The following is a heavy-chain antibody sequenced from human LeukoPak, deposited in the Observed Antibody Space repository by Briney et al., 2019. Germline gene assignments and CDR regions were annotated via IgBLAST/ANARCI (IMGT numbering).Heavy chain of an antibody. Sequence: PGGSLSLSCVASGFSVSNNYMHWVRQAPEKGLEWVSVLSSAESADYADSVKGRFTSSRDNSKNTLYLQMNRLRVEDTAVYYCARSPGDWNYSFDYWGQGTLVTVSS. CDR1: GFSVSNNY. D-gene: IGHD1-7*01. J-gene: IGHJ4*02. CDR2: LSSAESA. V-gene: IGHV3-66*01. CDR3: ARSPGDWNYSFDY.